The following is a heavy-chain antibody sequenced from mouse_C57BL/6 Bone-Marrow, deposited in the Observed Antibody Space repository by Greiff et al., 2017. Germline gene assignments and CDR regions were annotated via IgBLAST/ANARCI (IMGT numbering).Heavy chain of an antibody. CDR2: IYPSDSET. CDR1: GYTFTSYW. CDR3: ARSPYYGLFAY. D-gene: IGHD1-1*02. Sequence: QVQLQQPGAELVMPGASVKLSCKASGYTFTSYWMDWVKQRPGQGLEWIGNIYPSDSETHYNQKFKDKATLTVDKSSSTAYMQLSSLTSEDSAVYYCARSPYYGLFAYWGQGTLVTVS. J-gene: IGHJ3*01. V-gene: IGHV1-61*01.